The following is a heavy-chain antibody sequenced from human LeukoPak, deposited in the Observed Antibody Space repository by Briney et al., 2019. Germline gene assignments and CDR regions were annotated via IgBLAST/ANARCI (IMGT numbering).Heavy chain of an antibody. D-gene: IGHD6-13*01. CDR1: GGSISSSNW. CDR2: IYHSGST. Sequence: PSGTLSLTCAVSGGSISSSNWWSWVRQPPGKGLEWIGEIYHSGSTNYNPSLKSRVTISVDTSKNQFSLKLSSVTAADTAVYYCARAHYDSSWYEWGVGYYFDYWGQGTLVAVSS. V-gene: IGHV4-4*02. J-gene: IGHJ4*02. CDR3: ARAHYDSSWYEWGVGYYFDY.